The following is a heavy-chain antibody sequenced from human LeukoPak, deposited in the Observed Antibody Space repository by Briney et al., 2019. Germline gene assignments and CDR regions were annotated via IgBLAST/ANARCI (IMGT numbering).Heavy chain of an antibody. CDR3: ASVSRDGYYLFDY. J-gene: IGHJ4*02. D-gene: IGHD5-24*01. CDR2: INPSGGST. V-gene: IGHV1-46*01. Sequence: ASVKVSCKASGYIIATYYIDWVRQAPGQGLEWMGRINPSGGSTNYARQFQDRVTMTSDTSTTTVYMELSSLRSEDTAVYFCASVSRDGYYLFDYCGQGTLATVSA. CDR1: GYIIATYY.